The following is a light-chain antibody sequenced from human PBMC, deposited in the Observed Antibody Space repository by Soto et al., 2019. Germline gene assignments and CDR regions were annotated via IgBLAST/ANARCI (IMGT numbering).Light chain of an antibody. CDR2: KAS. CDR3: QQYHIFPLA. Sequence: DLQMTQSPSTLSASVGDRVTITCRASQSINSWLAWYQQKPGKAPKLLIYKASSLQNGVSSRFSGSGSETEFTLTIRGLQPEDFATYYCQQYHIFPLAFGGGTKVEIK. V-gene: IGKV1-5*03. J-gene: IGKJ4*01. CDR1: QSINSW.